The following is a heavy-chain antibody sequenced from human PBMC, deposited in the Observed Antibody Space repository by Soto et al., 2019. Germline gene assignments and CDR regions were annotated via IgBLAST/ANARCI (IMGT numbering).Heavy chain of an antibody. D-gene: IGHD3-10*01. CDR1: GGSISRYY. Sequence: SETLSLTCTVSGGSISRYYWSWIRQPPGKGLEWIGYIYYSGSTNYNPSLKSRVTISVHTSKNQFSLTLSSVTAADPAVYYCARARIDPLGDTSWFDPWGKGTLVTVSS. J-gene: IGHJ5*02. CDR3: ARARIDPLGDTSWFDP. CDR2: IYYSGST. V-gene: IGHV4-59*01.